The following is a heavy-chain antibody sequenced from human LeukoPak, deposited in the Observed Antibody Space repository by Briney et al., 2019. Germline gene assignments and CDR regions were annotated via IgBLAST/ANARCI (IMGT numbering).Heavy chain of an antibody. CDR3: ARDSYRDDAFDI. CDR2: IFYSGST. CDR1: SGSISTSNYY. D-gene: IGHD1-26*01. J-gene: IGHJ3*02. V-gene: IGHV4-39*07. Sequence: SETLSLTCTVSSGSISTSNYYWGWVRQPPGKALEWIGNIFYSGSTYYNPSLKSRVTISVDTSKNQFSLKLSSVTAADTAVYYCARDSYRDDAFDIWGQGTMVTVSS.